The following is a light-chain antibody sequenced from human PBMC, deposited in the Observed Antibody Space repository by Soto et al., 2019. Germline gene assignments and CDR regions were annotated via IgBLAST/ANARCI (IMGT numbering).Light chain of an antibody. V-gene: IGKV3-15*01. Sequence: EIVLTQSPATLSLSPGERATLSCRASQSVSSNLAWYQQKPGQAPRLLMYGASTGATGIPARFSGSGSGTEFTLTISSLQSEDFAVYYCQQYNNWPWTFGQGTKVDIK. CDR1: QSVSSN. J-gene: IGKJ1*01. CDR3: QQYNNWPWT. CDR2: GAS.